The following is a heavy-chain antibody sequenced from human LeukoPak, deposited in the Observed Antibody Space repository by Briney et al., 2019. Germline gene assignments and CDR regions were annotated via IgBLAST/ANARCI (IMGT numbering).Heavy chain of an antibody. CDR3: ARADYGDYRHTSYDMDV. CDR2: ISAYNGNT. V-gene: IGHV1-18*01. Sequence: GASVKVSCKASGYTFTSYGISWVRQAPGQGLEWMGWISAYNGNTNYAQKLQGRVTMTTDTSTSTAYMELRSLRSDDTAVYYCARADYGDYRHTSYDMDVWGKGTTVTVSS. D-gene: IGHD4-17*01. J-gene: IGHJ6*03. CDR1: GYTFTSYG.